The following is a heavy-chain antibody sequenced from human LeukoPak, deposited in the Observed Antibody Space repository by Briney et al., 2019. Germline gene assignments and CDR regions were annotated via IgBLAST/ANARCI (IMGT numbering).Heavy chain of an antibody. V-gene: IGHV4-39*01. Sequence: SETLSLTCSVSGGSITSSSYYWGWIRQPPEKGLEWIGSIYYTGGTFYSPSLKSRVTMSVDTSKNQFSLKLSSVTAADTAVYYCARLRAMAIYYMDVWGKGTTVTVSS. CDR3: ARLRAMAIYYMDV. D-gene: IGHD5-18*01. CDR2: IYYTGGT. J-gene: IGHJ6*03. CDR1: GGSITSSSYY.